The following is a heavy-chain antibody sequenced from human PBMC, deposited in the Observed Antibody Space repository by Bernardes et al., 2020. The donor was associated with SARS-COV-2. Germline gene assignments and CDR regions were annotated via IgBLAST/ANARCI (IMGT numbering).Heavy chain of an antibody. Sequence: ASVKVSCKASGYTFSSYAFSWVRQAPGQGLEWMGWISAFNGNTKYAQKLQGRVTMTTDTSTSTAYMELRSLRSDDTAVYYCARAPTSHCSGGSCYPVGFDYWGQGTLVTVSS. CDR1: GYTFSSYA. CDR2: ISAFNGNT. V-gene: IGHV1-18*04. CDR3: ARAPTSHCSGGSCYPVGFDY. D-gene: IGHD2-15*01. J-gene: IGHJ4*02.